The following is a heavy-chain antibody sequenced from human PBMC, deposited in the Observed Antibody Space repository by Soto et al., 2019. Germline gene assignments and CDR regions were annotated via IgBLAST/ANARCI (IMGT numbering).Heavy chain of an antibody. V-gene: IGHV3-23*01. J-gene: IGHJ4*02. D-gene: IGHD5-18*01. CDR1: GFTFSTYA. CDR2: VSGSGSRT. CDR3: AKAVMQLWLPYYFDY. Sequence: LRLSCEASGFTFSTYAMSWVRQTPGKGLEWVSSVSGSGSRTYYTDPLKGRFTIFRDNSKNTLYLQMTSLRAEDTAVYYCAKAVMQLWLPYYFDYWGQGIVVTVSS.